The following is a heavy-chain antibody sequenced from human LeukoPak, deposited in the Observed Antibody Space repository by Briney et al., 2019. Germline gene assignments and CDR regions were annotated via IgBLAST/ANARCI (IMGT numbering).Heavy chain of an antibody. J-gene: IGHJ4*02. Sequence: GGSLRLSCVASGFPFSSYWMTWVRQAPGKGLEWVANIKQDGSKKSYVDSVKGRFTISRDNAKNSLYLQMNSLRAEDTALYYCAKAAGYSTQYYFDYWGQGTLVTVSS. D-gene: IGHD4-11*01. V-gene: IGHV3-7*03. CDR3: AKAAGYSTQYYFDY. CDR1: GFPFSSYW. CDR2: IKQDGSKK.